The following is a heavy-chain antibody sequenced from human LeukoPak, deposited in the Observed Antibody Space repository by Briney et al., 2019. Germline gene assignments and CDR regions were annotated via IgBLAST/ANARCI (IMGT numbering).Heavy chain of an antibody. J-gene: IGHJ6*03. V-gene: IGHV4-39*07. CDR1: GGSISSSSYY. CDR3: ARRRRLRSMDV. D-gene: IGHD4-17*01. Sequence: SETLSLTCTVSGGSISSSSYYWGWIRQPPGKGLEWIGSIYYRGSTYYNPSLKSRVTISVDTSKNQFSLKLSSVTAADTAVYYCARRRRLRSMDVWGKGTTVTVSS. CDR2: IYYRGST.